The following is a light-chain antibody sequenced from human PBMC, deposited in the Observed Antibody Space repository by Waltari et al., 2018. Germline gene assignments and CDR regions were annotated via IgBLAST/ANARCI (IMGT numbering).Light chain of an antibody. J-gene: IGKJ3*01. CDR3: QRYNSYPIT. V-gene: IGKV1-5*03. CDR1: QSIGSW. Sequence: DIQMTQSPSTLSASVGDRVTTTCRARQSIGSWLAWYQQKPGKAPKLLIYEATSLESGVPSRFSASGSGTEFTLTISSLQPDDFATYYCQRYNSYPITFGPGTKVDI. CDR2: EAT.